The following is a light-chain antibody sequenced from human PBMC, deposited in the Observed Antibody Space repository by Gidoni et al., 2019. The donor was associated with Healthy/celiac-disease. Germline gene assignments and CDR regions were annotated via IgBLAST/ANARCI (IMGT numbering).Light chain of an antibody. CDR2: DVS. J-gene: IGLJ3*02. CDR3: SSYTTSTTWL. CDR1: SSDIGNSNY. V-gene: IGLV2-14*01. Sequence: QSALTQPASVSGSPGQSITISCTGTSSDIGNSNYVSWYQQHPGKAPKLIIYDVSNRPSGVSNRFSGSKSANTASLTISGLQAEDEADYYCSSYTTSTTWLFGGGTRLTVL.